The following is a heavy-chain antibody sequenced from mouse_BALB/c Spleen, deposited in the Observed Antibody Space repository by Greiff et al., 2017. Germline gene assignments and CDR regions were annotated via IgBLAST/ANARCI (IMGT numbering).Heavy chain of an antibody. J-gene: IGHJ4*01. CDR3: ARSPPYRYGGYYAMDY. V-gene: IGHV1-4*01. Sequence: VQLQQSGAELARPGASVKMSCTASGYTFTSYTMHWVKQRPGQGLEWIGYINPSSGYTNYNQKFKDKATMTADKSSSTAYMQLSSLTSEDSAVYYCARSPPYRYGGYYAMDYWGQGTSVTVSS. D-gene: IGHD2-14*01. CDR1: GYTFTSYT. CDR2: INPSSGYT.